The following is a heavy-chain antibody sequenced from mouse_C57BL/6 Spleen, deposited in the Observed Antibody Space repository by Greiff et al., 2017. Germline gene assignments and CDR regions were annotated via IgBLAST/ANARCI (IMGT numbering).Heavy chain of an antibody. D-gene: IGHD1-1*01. V-gene: IGHV1-52*01. CDR1: GYTFTSYW. J-gene: IGHJ2*01. Sequence: QVQLQQPGAELVRPWSSVKLSCKASGYTFTSYWMHWVKQRPIQGLEWIGNIDPSDSETHYNQKFKDKATLTVDKSSSTAYMQLSSLTSEDSAVYYCARSYGSRNFDYWGQGTTLTVSS. CDR2: IDPSDSET. CDR3: ARSYGSRNFDY.